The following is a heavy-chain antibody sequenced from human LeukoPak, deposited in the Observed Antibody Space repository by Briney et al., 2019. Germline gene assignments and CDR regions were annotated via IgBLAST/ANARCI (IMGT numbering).Heavy chain of an antibody. CDR1: GFTFSSYA. D-gene: IGHD6-6*01. Sequence: PGGSLRLSCAASGFTFSSYAMSWVRQAPGKGLEWVSAISGSGGSTYYADSVKGRFTISRDNSKNTLYLQMNSLRAEDTAVYYCTRGFSSSSGVYFGYWGQGTLVTVSS. CDR3: TRGFSSSSGVYFGY. CDR2: ISGSGGST. J-gene: IGHJ4*02. V-gene: IGHV3-23*01.